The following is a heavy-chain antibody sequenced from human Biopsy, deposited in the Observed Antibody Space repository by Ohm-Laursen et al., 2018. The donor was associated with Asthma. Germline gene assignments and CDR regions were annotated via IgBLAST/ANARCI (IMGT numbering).Heavy chain of an antibody. CDR2: VNTGNGDT. J-gene: IGHJ3*01. Sequence: ASVKAFWKVSGYKFISFAIHWVRQAPGQRLGWMGWVNTGNGDTKYSQEFQGKVTISRDTSASTAYMELRSMRSEDTATYYCARTYYDFLTGQVKDVFGVWGQGTMVTVSS. CDR3: ARTYYDFLTGQVKDVFGV. V-gene: IGHV1-3*04. CDR1: GYKFISFA. D-gene: IGHD3-9*01.